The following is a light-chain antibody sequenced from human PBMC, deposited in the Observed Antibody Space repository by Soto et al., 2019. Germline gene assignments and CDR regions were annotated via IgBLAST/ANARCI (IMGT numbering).Light chain of an antibody. CDR1: SSDVGGYNF. Sequence: QSVLTQPASVSGSPGQSITISCTGSSSDVGGYNFVSWYQQHPGKAPKLMIYDVSNRPSGVSNRFSGSKSGNTASLTISGLQAEDGADYYCNSYTSSSTLIFGGGTKLTVL. V-gene: IGLV2-14*01. CDR3: NSYTSSSTLI. CDR2: DVS. J-gene: IGLJ2*01.